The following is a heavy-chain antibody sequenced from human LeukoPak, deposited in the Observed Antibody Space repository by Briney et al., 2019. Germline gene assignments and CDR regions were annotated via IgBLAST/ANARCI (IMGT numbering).Heavy chain of an antibody. V-gene: IGHV4-34*01. CDR1: GGSFSGYY. CDR3: ARDASSGYYFGY. Sequence: SETLSLTCAVYGGSFSGYYWSWIRQPPGKGLEWIGEINHSGSTNYNPSLKSRVTISVDSSKNQFSLKLSSVAAADTAVYYCARDASSGYYFGYWGQGTLVTVSS. J-gene: IGHJ4*02. CDR2: INHSGST. D-gene: IGHD3-22*01.